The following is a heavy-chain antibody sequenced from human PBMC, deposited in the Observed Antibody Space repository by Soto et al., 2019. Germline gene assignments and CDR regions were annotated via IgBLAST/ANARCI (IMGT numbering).Heavy chain of an antibody. CDR1: GFTFSSYS. V-gene: IGHV3-21*01. J-gene: IGHJ6*02. D-gene: IGHD6-13*01. Sequence: PGGSLRLSCAASGFTFSSYSMNWVRQAPGKGLEWVSSISSSSSYIYYADSVKGRFTISRDNAKNSLYLQMNSLRAEDTAVYYCARDLNEAAAGYYYGMDVWAQGTTVTVSS. CDR2: ISSSSSYI. CDR3: ARDLNEAAAGYYYGMDV.